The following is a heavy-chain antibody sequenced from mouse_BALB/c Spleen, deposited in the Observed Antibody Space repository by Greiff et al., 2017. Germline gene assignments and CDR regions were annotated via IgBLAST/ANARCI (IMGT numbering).Heavy chain of an antibody. CDR3: AREGDFYYFDY. Sequence: EVMLVESGGGLVKPGGSLKLSCAASGFTFSSYAMSWVRQSPEKRLEWVAEISSGGSYTYYPDTVTGRFTISRDNAKNTLYLEMSSLRSEDTAMYYCAREGDFYYFDYWGQGTTLTVSS. J-gene: IGHJ2*01. V-gene: IGHV5-9-4*01. CDR1: GFTFSSYA. D-gene: IGHD2-13*01. CDR2: ISSGGSYT.